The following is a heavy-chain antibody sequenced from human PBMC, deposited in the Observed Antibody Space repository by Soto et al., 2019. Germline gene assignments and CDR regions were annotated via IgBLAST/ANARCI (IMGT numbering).Heavy chain of an antibody. V-gene: IGHV1-2*02. D-gene: IGHD5-12*01. CDR3: ARVRRGGDTLRVYYGMDV. CDR2: INPNSGGT. CDR1: GYTFTGYY. J-gene: IGHJ6*02. Sequence: QVQLVQSGAEVKKPGASVKVSCKASGYTFTGYYMHWVRQAPGQGLEWMGWINPNSGGTNYAQKFQGRVTMTRDTSISTAYMELSRLRSDDTAVYYCARVRRGGDTLRVYYGMDVWGQGTTVTVSS.